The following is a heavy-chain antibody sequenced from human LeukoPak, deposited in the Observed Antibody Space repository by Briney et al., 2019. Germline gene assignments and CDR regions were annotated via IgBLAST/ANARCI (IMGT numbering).Heavy chain of an antibody. D-gene: IGHD5-12*01. V-gene: IGHV1-2*02. CDR2: IYPNSGGT. CDR1: GYTFTCNY. J-gene: IGHJ3*02. Sequence: ASVKVSCKASGYTFTCNYMHWVRQAPGQGQEWRGWIYPNSGGTIYAQKFQGRVTMTRDTSISTAYMELTRLRSDDTAVYYCARDGYSGGAFDIWGQGTMVTVSS. CDR3: ARDGYSGGAFDI.